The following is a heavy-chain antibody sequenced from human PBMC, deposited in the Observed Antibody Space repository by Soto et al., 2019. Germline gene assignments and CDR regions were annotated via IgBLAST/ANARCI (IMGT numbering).Heavy chain of an antibody. Sequence: EVQLVESGGGLVQPGRSLRLSCTASGFTFGDYAMSWFRQAHGKGLGSVGFIRSTPYGGRAEYGACVKCRFIISRVDCKSIACLQMNSLRTEYSVVYYCSTSNLRGYYRGGSCFNGRYDIDIWGQGTIVTGSS. D-gene: IGHD2-15*01. CDR2: IRSTPYGGRA. V-gene: IGHV3-49*03. J-gene: IGHJ3*02. CDR1: GFTFGDYA. CDR3: STSNLRGYYRGGSCFNGRYDIDI.